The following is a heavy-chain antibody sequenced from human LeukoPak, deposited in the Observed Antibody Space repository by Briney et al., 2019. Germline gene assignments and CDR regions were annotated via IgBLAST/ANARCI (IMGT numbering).Heavy chain of an antibody. CDR3: VTAAHFDY. CDR1: GYRFTNHW. J-gene: IGHJ4*02. CDR2: IYAGDSDT. Sequence: GESPQISCKGSGYRFTNHWIGWMRQMPGKGLEWMAIIYAGDSDTRYSPSFQGQVTISVDKSISTAYLQWSSLKASDTAIYYCVTAAHFDYWGQGTRVTLSS. D-gene: IGHD6-13*01. V-gene: IGHV5-51*03.